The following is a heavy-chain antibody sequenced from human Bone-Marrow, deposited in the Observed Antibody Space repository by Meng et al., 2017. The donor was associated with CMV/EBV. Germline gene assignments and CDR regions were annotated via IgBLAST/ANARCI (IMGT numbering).Heavy chain of an antibody. Sequence: GGSLRLSCAASGFTFSSYAMHWVRQAPGKGLEWVAVISYDGSNKYYADSVRGRFTISRGHTKNTLYLQMTSLRPDDSGVYYCARSLNTAADYWGQGTLVTVYS. CDR3: ARSLNTAADY. V-gene: IGHV3-30*14. D-gene: IGHD6-13*01. J-gene: IGHJ4*02. CDR2: ISYDGSNK. CDR1: GFTFSSYA.